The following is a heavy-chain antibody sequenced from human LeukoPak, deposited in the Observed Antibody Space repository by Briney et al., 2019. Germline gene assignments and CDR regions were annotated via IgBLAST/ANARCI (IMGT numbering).Heavy chain of an antibody. V-gene: IGHV4-59*06. CDR3: ARAGYYYDSSGSAYAFDI. D-gene: IGHD3-22*01. CDR2: IYYSGST. Sequence: SETLSLTCTVSGGSISTYYWSWIRQHPGKGLEWIGYIYYSGSTYYNPSLKSRVTISVDTSKNQFSLKLSSVTAADTAVYYCARAGYYYDSSGSAYAFDIWGQGTMVTVSS. J-gene: IGHJ3*02. CDR1: GGSISTYY.